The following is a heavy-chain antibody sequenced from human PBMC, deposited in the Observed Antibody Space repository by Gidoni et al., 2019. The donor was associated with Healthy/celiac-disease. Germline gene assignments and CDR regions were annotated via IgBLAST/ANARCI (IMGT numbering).Heavy chain of an antibody. J-gene: IGHJ3*02. D-gene: IGHD3-22*01. CDR1: GFTFSSYA. CDR2: SSGSGGRT. Sequence: EVQLLESAGGLVQPGGSLRLSCAASGFTFSSYAMSWVRQAPGTGLEWVSASSGSGGRTYYADSVKGRFTISRDNSKNTLYLQMNSLRAEDTAVYYCAKYMGYDSSGYYPDAFDIWGQGTMVTVSS. V-gene: IGHV3-23*01. CDR3: AKYMGYDSSGYYPDAFDI.